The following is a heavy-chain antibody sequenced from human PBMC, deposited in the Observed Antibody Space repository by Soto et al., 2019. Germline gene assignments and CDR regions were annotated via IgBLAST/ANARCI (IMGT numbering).Heavy chain of an antibody. J-gene: IGHJ4*02. Sequence: SETLSLTCTVFGGSISSYYWSWIRQPPGKGLEWIGYIYYSGSTNYNPSLKSRVTISVDTSKNQFSLKLSSVTAADTAVYYCARGGYSSSSYYFDYWGQGTLVTVSS. CDR2: IYYSGST. CDR1: GGSISSYY. V-gene: IGHV4-59*01. CDR3: ARGGYSSSSYYFDY. D-gene: IGHD6-6*01.